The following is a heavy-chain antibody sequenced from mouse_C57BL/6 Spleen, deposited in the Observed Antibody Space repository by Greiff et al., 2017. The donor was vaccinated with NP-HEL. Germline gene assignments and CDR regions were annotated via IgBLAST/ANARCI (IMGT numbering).Heavy chain of an antibody. CDR1: GYTFTSYW. Sequence: QVQLKQPGAELVRPGSSVKLSCKASGYTFTSYWMDWVKQRPGQGLEWIGNIYPSDSETHYNQKFKDKATLTVDKSSSTAYMQLSSLTSEDSAVYYCALYGSSYYYAMDYWGQGTSVTVSS. CDR3: ALYGSSYYYAMDY. J-gene: IGHJ4*01. V-gene: IGHV1-61*01. CDR2: IYPSDSET. D-gene: IGHD1-1*01.